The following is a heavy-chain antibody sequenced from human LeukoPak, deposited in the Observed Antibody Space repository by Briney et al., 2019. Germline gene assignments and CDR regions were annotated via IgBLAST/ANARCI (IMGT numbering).Heavy chain of an antibody. Sequence: SGTLSLTCTVSGGSIRSGDYYWAWIRRPPGKGLEWIGTIYYSGSTYYSSSLKSRATISIDTSKNQFSLKLSSVTAADTAVYYCARGTQTGNYGSGSYYYYGMDVWGQGTTVTVSS. D-gene: IGHD3-10*01. V-gene: IGHV4-39*07. J-gene: IGHJ6*02. CDR1: GGSIRSGDYY. CDR3: ARGTQTGNYGSGSYYYYGMDV. CDR2: IYYSGST.